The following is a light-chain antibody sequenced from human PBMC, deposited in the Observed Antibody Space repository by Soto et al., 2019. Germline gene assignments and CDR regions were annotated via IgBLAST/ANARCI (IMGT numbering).Light chain of an antibody. J-gene: IGKJ1*01. V-gene: IGKV3-15*01. Sequence: EIVMTQSPATLSVSPGERATLSCRASQSVSSNLAWYQQKPGQAPRLLIYGASTRATGIPARFSGGGSGTDFTLTISRPEPEDSAVYYCQNHGTTFGQGTKVDIK. CDR3: QNHGTT. CDR1: QSVSSN. CDR2: GAS.